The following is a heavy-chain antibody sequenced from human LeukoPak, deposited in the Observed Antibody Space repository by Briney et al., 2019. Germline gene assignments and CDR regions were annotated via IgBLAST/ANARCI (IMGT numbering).Heavy chain of an antibody. V-gene: IGHV4-39*01. J-gene: IGHJ4*02. CDR3: ARHRSTVLGGTLRIFDY. CDR1: GGSISSSSYY. Sequence: PSETLSLTCTVSGGSISSSSYYWGWIRQPPGEGLEWIGSISYSGSTYYNPSLKSRVTISVDTSKNQFYLKLSSVTAADTAVYYCARHRSTVLGGTLRIFDYWGQGTLVTVSS. D-gene: IGHD1-26*01. CDR2: ISYSGST.